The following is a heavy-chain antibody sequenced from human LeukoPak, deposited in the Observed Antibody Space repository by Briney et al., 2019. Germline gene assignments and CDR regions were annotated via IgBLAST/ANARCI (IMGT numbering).Heavy chain of an antibody. CDR1: GFPFSTYS. J-gene: IGHJ4*02. V-gene: IGHV3-30*04. Sequence: PGGSLRLSCAASGFPFSTYSMHWVRQAPGKGLEWVAVISPDGSSENYADSVEGRFTISRDNSKNTLYLQMNTLRTEDTAVYYCAREKYCTPTDCLHGRFYFNSWGQRTLVTVPS. D-gene: IGHD2-8*01. CDR3: AREKYCTPTDCLHGRFYFNS. CDR2: ISPDGSSE.